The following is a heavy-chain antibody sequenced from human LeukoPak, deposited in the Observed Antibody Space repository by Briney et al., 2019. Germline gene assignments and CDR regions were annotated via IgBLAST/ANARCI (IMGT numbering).Heavy chain of an antibody. D-gene: IGHD6-13*01. V-gene: IGHV1-24*01. CDR3: ATGSMIAAAGGSIEYFQH. CDR1: GYTLTELS. J-gene: IGHJ1*01. Sequence: ASVKVSCKVSGYTLTELSMHWVRQAPGKGLEWMGGFDPEDGETIYAQKFQGRVTMTEDTSTDTAYMELSGLRSEDTAVYYCATGSMIAAAGGSIEYFQHWGQGTLVTVSS. CDR2: FDPEDGET.